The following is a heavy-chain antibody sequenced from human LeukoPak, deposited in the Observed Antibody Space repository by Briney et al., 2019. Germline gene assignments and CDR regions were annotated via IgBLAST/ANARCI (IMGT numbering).Heavy chain of an antibody. D-gene: IGHD6-13*01. V-gene: IGHV6-1*01. Sequence: SQTLSLTCAISGDSVSSNSAAWNWIRQSPSRGLEWLGRTYYRSKWYNDYAVSVKSRITINPDTSKNQFSLQLNSVTPEDTAVYYCARAEIAAAGTAQHLFDYWGQGTLVTVSS. CDR2: TYYRSKWYN. CDR3: ARAEIAAAGTAQHLFDY. CDR1: GDSVSSNSAA. J-gene: IGHJ4*02.